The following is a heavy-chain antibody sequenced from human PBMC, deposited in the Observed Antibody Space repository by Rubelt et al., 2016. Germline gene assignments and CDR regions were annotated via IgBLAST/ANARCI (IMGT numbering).Heavy chain of an antibody. V-gene: IGHV1-69*04. D-gene: IGHD2-2*03. CDR1: GGTFSSYA. Sequence: LVQSGVEVKKPGSSVKVSCKASGGTFSSYAISWVRQAPGQGLEWMGRIIPILGIANYAQKFQGRVTITADKSTSTAYMELSSLRSEDTAVYYCARVPAGYCSSTSCYGSDYWGQGTLVTVSS. CDR2: IIPILGIA. J-gene: IGHJ4*02. CDR3: ARVPAGYCSSTSCYGSDY.